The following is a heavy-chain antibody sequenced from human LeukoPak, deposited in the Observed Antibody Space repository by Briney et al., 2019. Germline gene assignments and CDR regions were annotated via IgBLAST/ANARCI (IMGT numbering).Heavy chain of an antibody. D-gene: IGHD2-15*01. CDR2: IKQDGSVK. V-gene: IGHV3-7*01. J-gene: IGHJ4*02. CDR3: AKFSRAADSY. CDR1: GFTFSSYW. Sequence: TGGSLRLSCAASGFTFSSYWMSWVRQAPGKGLEWVANIKQDGSVKQYVDSVKGRFTISRDNAKNSLYLQMDSLRAEDTAVYYCAKFSRAADSYWGQGTLVTVSS.